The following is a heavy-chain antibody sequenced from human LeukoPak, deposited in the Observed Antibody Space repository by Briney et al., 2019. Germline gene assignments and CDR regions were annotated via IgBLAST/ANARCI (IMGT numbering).Heavy chain of an antibody. V-gene: IGHV4-31*03. CDR3: ARVGAGGAARLYYYYYMDV. D-gene: IGHD3-10*01. CDR2: IYYSGST. J-gene: IGHJ6*03. CDR1: GGSISRGGYY. Sequence: SETLSLTCTVSGGSISRGGYYWSWIRQHPGKGLEWIGYIYYSGSTYYNPSLKSRVTISVDTSKNQFSLKLSSVTAADTAVYYCARVGAGGAARLYYYYYMDVWGKGTTVTVSS.